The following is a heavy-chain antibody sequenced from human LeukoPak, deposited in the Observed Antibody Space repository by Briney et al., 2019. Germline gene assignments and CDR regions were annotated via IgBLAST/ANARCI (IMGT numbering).Heavy chain of an antibody. V-gene: IGHV4-4*02. CDR3: ARKDYGSGSFSRSFDY. CDR2: IYHTGST. Sequence: PSETLSLTGAVSGGSISSSHWWSWVRQPPGRGLEWIGEIYHTGSTNYNPSLKSRVTISVDKSKNQYTLKLSSVTAADTAMYYCARKDYGSGSFSRSFDYWGQGTLVTVSS. D-gene: IGHD3-10*01. J-gene: IGHJ4*02. CDR1: GGSISSSHW.